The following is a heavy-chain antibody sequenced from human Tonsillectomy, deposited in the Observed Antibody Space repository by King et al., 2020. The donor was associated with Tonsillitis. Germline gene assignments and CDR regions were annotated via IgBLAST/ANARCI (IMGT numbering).Heavy chain of an antibody. CDR1: GYTFTSYG. J-gene: IGHJ6*02. CDR2: ISAYNGNT. D-gene: IGHD2-21*02. Sequence: QLVQSGAEVKKPGASVKVSCKASGYTFTSYGISWVRQAPGQGLEWMGWISAYNGNTNYAQKLQGRVTMTTDTSTSTAYMELRSLRSDDTAVYYCARDKLYCGGDCYFGYYYYGMDVWGQVTTVTVSS. CDR3: ARDKLYCGGDCYFGYYYYGMDV. V-gene: IGHV1-18*04.